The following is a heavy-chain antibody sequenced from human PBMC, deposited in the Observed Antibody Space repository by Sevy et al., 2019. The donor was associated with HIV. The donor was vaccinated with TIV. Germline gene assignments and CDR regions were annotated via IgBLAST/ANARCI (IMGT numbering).Heavy chain of an antibody. V-gene: IGHV3-30*18. D-gene: IGHD3-3*01. CDR1: GFTFSSYG. Sequence: GGSLRLSCAASGFTFSSYGMHWVRQAPGKGLEWVAVISYDGSNKYYADSVKGRFTISRDNSKNTLYLQMNSLRAEDTAVYYCSKERGLRLLDSMDVWGQGTTVTVSS. J-gene: IGHJ6*02. CDR3: SKERGLRLLDSMDV. CDR2: ISYDGSNK.